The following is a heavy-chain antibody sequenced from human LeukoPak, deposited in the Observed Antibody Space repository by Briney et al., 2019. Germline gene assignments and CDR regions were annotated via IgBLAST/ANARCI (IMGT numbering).Heavy chain of an antibody. Sequence: SETLSLTCTVSGGSLRSYYWSWIRQPAGKGLEWIGRIYSSGSTNYNPSLKSRVTMSVDTSENQFSLKLSSVTAADTAVYYCARDSDSSGYYYINWFDPWGQGTLVTVSS. D-gene: IGHD3-22*01. J-gene: IGHJ5*02. CDR2: IYSSGST. V-gene: IGHV4-4*07. CDR1: GGSLRSYY. CDR3: ARDSDSSGYYYINWFDP.